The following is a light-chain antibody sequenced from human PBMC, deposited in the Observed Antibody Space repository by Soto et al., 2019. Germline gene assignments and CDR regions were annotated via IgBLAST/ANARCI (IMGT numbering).Light chain of an antibody. Sequence: QSVLTQPPSVSGAPGQRVTISCTGSSSNIGAGYDVHWYQQLPGTAPKLLIQGNSNRPSGVPDRFSGYKSGTSASLAITGLQAEDEADYYCQSYDSSLSGWVFGGGTKLTVL. J-gene: IGLJ3*02. CDR1: SSNIGAGYD. CDR3: QSYDSSLSGWV. V-gene: IGLV1-40*01. CDR2: GNS.